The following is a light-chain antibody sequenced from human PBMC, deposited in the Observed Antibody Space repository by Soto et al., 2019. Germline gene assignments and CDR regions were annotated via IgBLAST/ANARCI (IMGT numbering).Light chain of an antibody. J-gene: IGKJ5*01. CDR3: XXXHMWXIT. V-gene: IGKV3-15*01. Sequence: EIVLTQSTATLSVSPGERVSRSCRASQSVDINLAWYQQKPGQAPRLLIYGASTRATDMPGRFSASGSGTDFTLTISSLEXEDSAVYXCXXXHMWXITFRQGTRLEIK. CDR2: GAS. CDR1: QSVDIN.